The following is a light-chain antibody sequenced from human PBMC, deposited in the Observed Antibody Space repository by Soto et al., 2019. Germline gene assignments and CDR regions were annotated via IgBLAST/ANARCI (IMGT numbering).Light chain of an antibody. CDR1: SSDVGGYNY. Sequence: QSVLTQPASVSGSPGQSITISCIGTSSDVGGYNYVSWYQQHPGKAPKLMIYDVSNRPSGVSNRFSGSKSGNTASLTISGLQAEDEADYYCSPYTSSSTYVVFGGGTKLTVL. J-gene: IGLJ2*01. CDR2: DVS. V-gene: IGLV2-14*01. CDR3: SPYTSSSTYVV.